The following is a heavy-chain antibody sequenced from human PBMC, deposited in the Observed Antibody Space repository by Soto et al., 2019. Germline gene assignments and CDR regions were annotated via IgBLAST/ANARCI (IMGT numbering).Heavy chain of an antibody. Sequence: EVQLVESGGGVVRPGGSLRLSCAASGFTFDDYGMSWVRQAPGKGLEWVSGINWNGGSTGYADSVKGRFTISRDNAKNSLYLKMSSLGAEDTAWYYWARDVPVIVGATGGLDYWGQGTLVTVSS. CDR2: INWNGGST. D-gene: IGHD1-26*01. CDR1: GFTFDDYG. V-gene: IGHV3-20*04. CDR3: ARDVPVIVGATGGLDY. J-gene: IGHJ4*02.